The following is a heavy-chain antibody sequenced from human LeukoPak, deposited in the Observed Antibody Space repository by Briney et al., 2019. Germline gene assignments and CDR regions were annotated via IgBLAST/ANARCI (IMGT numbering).Heavy chain of an antibody. Sequence: SETLSLTCTVSGGSISSGSYYWSWIRQPAGKGLEWIGRIYTSGSTNYNPSLKSRVTISVDTSKNQFSLKLSSVTAADTAVYYCARAQDYGDYEVGAFDIWGQGTMVTVSS. V-gene: IGHV4-61*02. J-gene: IGHJ3*02. CDR3: ARAQDYGDYEVGAFDI. CDR2: IYTSGST. CDR1: GGSISSGSYY. D-gene: IGHD4-17*01.